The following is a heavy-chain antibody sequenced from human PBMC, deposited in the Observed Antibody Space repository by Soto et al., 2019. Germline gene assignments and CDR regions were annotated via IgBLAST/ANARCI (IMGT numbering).Heavy chain of an antibody. D-gene: IGHD2-15*01. J-gene: IGHJ5*02. CDR3: ARIKSFLLPHWFDP. Sequence: GGSLRLSCAASGFTLSSYWMSWVRQAPGKGLEWVANIKQDGSEKYYVDSVKGRFTISRDNAKNSLYLQMNSLRAEDTAVYYCARIKSFLLPHWFDPWGQGTLVTVSS. CDR1: GFTLSSYW. V-gene: IGHV3-7*01. CDR2: IKQDGSEK.